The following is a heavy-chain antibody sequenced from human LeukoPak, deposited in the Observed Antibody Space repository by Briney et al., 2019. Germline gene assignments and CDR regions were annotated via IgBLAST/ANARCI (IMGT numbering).Heavy chain of an antibody. J-gene: IGHJ4*02. CDR2: INPNTGNT. Sequence: ASVKVSCKAFGYTFTSNYMHWVRQAPGQGLEWMGWINPNTGNTKYAQSFQGRVVFSLDTSVSTAYLQMSSLRAEDTAVYYCARAYQPWGELSLPDYWGQGTLVTVSS. V-gene: IGHV7-4-1*02. CDR3: ARAYQPWGELSLPDY. D-gene: IGHD3-16*02. CDR1: GYTFTSNY.